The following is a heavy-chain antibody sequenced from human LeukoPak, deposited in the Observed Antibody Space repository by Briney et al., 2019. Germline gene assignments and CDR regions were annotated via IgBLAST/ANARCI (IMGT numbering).Heavy chain of an antibody. V-gene: IGHV3-30*02. J-gene: IGHJ4*02. CDR1: GFTISSYG. CDR2: IHSDGINK. Sequence: GGSLRLSCAASGFTISSYGMHWVRQAPGKGLEGVAFIHSDGINKCYPDSVKGRFTISRDNSKNTLYLQMNNLRAEDTAVYYCAHSSLSTWGQGTLVTVSS. CDR3: AHSSLST. D-gene: IGHD6-19*01.